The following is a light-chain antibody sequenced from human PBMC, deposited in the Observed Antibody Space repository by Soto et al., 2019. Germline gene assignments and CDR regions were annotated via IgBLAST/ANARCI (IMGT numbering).Light chain of an antibody. J-gene: IGLJ1*01. CDR3: SSYTSSSTLYV. V-gene: IGLV2-14*01. Sequence: QSVLAQPASVSGSPGLSITISCTGTSSDVGGYNYVSWYKQHPGKAPKLMIYEVSNRPSGASNRFSGSKSGNTASLTISGLQAEDEADYYCSSYTSSSTLYVFGTGTKVTVL. CDR1: SSDVGGYNY. CDR2: EVS.